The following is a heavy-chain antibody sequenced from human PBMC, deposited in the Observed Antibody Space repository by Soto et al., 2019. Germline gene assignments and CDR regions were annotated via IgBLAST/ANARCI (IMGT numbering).Heavy chain of an antibody. CDR3: ARLLGYQLPYFDY. Sequence: EVQLVESGGGLVQPGGSLRLSCAASGFTFSSYWMSWVRQAPGKGLEWVANIKQDGSEKYYVDSAKGRFTISRDNAKNSLYLQMNSLRAEDTAVYYCARLLGYQLPYFDYWGQGTLVTVSS. CDR1: GFTFSSYW. V-gene: IGHV3-7*03. D-gene: IGHD2-2*01. CDR2: IKQDGSEK. J-gene: IGHJ4*02.